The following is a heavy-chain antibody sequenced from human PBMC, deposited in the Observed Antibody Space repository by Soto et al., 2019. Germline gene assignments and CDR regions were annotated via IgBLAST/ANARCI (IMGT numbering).Heavy chain of an antibody. CDR2: IYYSGST. J-gene: IGHJ6*04. D-gene: IGHD4-4*01. V-gene: IGHV4-59*08. Sequence: PSETLSLTCTVSGGSISSYYWSWIRQPPGKGLEWIGYIYYSGSTNYNPSLKSRVTISVDTSKNQFSLKLSSVTAADTAVYYCARLSARRDHSNYYSASDVWGKGTTVTVSS. CDR1: GGSISSYY. CDR3: ARLSARRDHSNYYSASDV.